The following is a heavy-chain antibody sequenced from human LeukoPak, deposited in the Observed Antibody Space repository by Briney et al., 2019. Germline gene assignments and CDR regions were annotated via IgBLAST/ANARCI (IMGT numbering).Heavy chain of an antibody. CDR1: GGSISSYY. V-gene: IGHV4-59*01. CDR3: ARADSAGGDVFDY. J-gene: IGHJ4*02. Sequence: SETLSLTCTVSGGSISSYYWSWIRQPPGKGLEWIGYIYYSGSTNYNPSLKSRVTISVDTSKNQFSLKLSSVTAADTAVYYCARADSAGGDVFDYWGQGTLVTVSS. CDR2: IYYSGST. D-gene: IGHD2-21*01.